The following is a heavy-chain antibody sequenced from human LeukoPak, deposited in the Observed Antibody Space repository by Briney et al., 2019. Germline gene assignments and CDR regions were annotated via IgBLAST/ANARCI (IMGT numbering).Heavy chain of an antibody. V-gene: IGHV4-59*01. CDR1: GGSISSYY. D-gene: IGHD3-10*01. CDR3: ARENVLLWFGELLVAFDI. CDR2: IYYSGST. Sequence: SETLSLTCTVSGGSISSYYWSWIRQPPGKGLEWIGYIYYSGSTNYNPTLKSRVTISVDTSKNQFSLKLSSVTAADTAVYYCARENVLLWFGELLVAFDIWGQETMVTVSS. J-gene: IGHJ3*02.